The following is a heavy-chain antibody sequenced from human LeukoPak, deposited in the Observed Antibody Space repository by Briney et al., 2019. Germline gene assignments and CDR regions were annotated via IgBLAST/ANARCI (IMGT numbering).Heavy chain of an antibody. CDR1: GFTFDDYA. J-gene: IGHJ4*02. CDR2: ISWNSGSI. CDR3: ARIIRAGLDY. V-gene: IGHV3-9*01. Sequence: GGSLRLSCAASGFTFDDYAMHWVRHAPGKGLEWVSGISWNSGSIGYADSVKGRFTISRDNAKNSLYLQMNSLRAEDTAVYYCARIIRAGLDYWGQGTLVTVSS. D-gene: IGHD2-15*01.